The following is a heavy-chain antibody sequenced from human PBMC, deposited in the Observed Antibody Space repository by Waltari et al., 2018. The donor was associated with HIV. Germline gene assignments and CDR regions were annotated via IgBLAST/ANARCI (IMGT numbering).Heavy chain of an antibody. CDR2: IKSGAEGGTT. V-gene: IGHV3-15*01. CDR1: GITFRNAW. CDR3: TTLWYSYDSTDY. Sequence: EVQLVESGGGLVKPGGSLRLSCAASGITFRNAWMSWVRQAPGKGLEWVGRIKSGAEGGTTDYAAAVKGRFTISRDDSEHTLYLQMDSLKTEDTAVYYCTTLWYSYDSTDYWGQGTLVTVSS. J-gene: IGHJ4*02. D-gene: IGHD3-22*01.